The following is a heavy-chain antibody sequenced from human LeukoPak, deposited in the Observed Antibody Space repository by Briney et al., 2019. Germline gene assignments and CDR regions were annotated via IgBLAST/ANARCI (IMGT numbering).Heavy chain of an antibody. J-gene: IGHJ2*01. Sequence: PGGSLRLSCSASGFTLSNYAMHWVRQAPGKGLEYVSAISSNGGSTYYADSVKGRFTISRDNSKNTLYLQMSSLRAEDTAVYYCVRRVTAYWYFDLWGRGTLVTVSS. CDR2: ISSNGGST. V-gene: IGHV3-64D*09. CDR1: GFTLSNYA. D-gene: IGHD4-11*01. CDR3: VRRVTAYWYFDL.